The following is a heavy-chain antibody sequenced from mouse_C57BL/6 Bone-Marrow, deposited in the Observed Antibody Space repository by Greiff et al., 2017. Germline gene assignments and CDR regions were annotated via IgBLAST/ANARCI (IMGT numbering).Heavy chain of an antibody. Sequence: EVKLVESGGGLVKPGGSLKLSCAASGFTFSSYAMSWVRQTPEKRLEWVATISDGGSYTYYPDNVKGRFTISRDTAKNNLYLQMSHLKSEDTAMYYCAREDPFAYWGQGTLVTVSA. J-gene: IGHJ3*01. CDR1: GFTFSSYA. CDR2: ISDGGSYT. CDR3: AREDPFAY. V-gene: IGHV5-4*01.